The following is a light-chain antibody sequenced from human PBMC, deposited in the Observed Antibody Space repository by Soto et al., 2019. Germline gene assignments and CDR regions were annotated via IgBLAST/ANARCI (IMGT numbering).Light chain of an antibody. V-gene: IGLV2-14*01. CDR2: DVN. Sequence: QSALTRPAYVSGSPGQSISISCTGTSSDVGGYNYVSWYQQHPGKAPKLMIYDVNNRPSGVSDRFSGSKSGNTASLTISGLQAEDEADYYCSSYTSSSTLVFGTGTKVTVL. J-gene: IGLJ1*01. CDR3: SSYTSSSTLV. CDR1: SSDVGGYNY.